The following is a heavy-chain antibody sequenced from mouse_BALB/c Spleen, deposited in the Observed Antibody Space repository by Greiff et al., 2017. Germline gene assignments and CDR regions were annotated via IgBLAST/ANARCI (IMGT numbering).Heavy chain of an antibody. V-gene: IGHV1S137*01. Sequence: QVQLKQSGAELVRPGVSVKISCKGSGYTFTDYAMHWVKQSHAKSLEWIGVISTYYGDASYNQKFKGKATMTVDKSSSTAYMELARLTSEDSAIYYCARGGVRNYAMDYWGQGTSVTVSS. J-gene: IGHJ4*01. CDR1: GYTFTDYA. CDR3: ARGGVRNYAMDY. CDR2: ISTYYGDA. D-gene: IGHD2-14*01.